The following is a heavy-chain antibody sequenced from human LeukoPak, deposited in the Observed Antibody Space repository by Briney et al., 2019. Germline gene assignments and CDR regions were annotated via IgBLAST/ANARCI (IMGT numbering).Heavy chain of an antibody. Sequence: ASVKVSCKASGYTFTGYYMQWVRQAPGQGLEWMGWINPNSGGTNYAQKFQGRVTMTRDTSISTAYMELSRLRSDDTAGYYCARDGDVYNHLNYCGQGTLVTVSS. J-gene: IGHJ4*02. CDR3: ARDGDVYNHLNY. D-gene: IGHD5-24*01. CDR1: GYTFTGYY. V-gene: IGHV1-2*02. CDR2: INPNSGGT.